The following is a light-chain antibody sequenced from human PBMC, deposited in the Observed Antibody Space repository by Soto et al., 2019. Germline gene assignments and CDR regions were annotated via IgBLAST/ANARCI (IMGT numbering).Light chain of an antibody. CDR3: QQNYSPPPIT. CDR2: AAS. V-gene: IGKV1-39*01. CDR1: QSITRF. Sequence: DIQMTQSPSSLSASVGDRVTITCRASQSITRFLNWYQQKPRKAPKLLIYAASSLQSEVPSRFSGSGSGTDFTLTISSLQPEDFATYYCQQNYSPPPITFGQGTRLEIK. J-gene: IGKJ5*01.